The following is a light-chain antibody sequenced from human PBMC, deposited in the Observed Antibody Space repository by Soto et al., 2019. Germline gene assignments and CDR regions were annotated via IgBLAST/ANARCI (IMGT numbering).Light chain of an antibody. CDR1: QSISSW. CDR2: HAS. Sequence: DIQITQSHSTLSASVGDRVTITCRASQSISSWLAWYQQKPGKAPKLLIYHASNLESGVPSRFSGSGSGTEFSLTISSLQPYDFATYYCQHYYSFPHTFGQGAKLEIK. V-gene: IGKV1-5*01. CDR3: QHYYSFPHT. J-gene: IGKJ2*01.